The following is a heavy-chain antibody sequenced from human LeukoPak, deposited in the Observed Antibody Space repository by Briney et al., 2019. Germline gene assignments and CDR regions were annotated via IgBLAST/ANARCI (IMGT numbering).Heavy chain of an antibody. CDR3: TRDPRELDY. CDR2: ISGSNRDT. CDR1: GFTFSTYS. D-gene: IGHD5-24*01. J-gene: IGHJ4*02. V-gene: IGHV3-21*05. Sequence: GGSLRLSCAASGFTFSTYSMYWDRQAPGKGLEWVSYISGSNRDTNYADSVKGRFTISRDNAKNSLYLQMNSLRAEDTAVYYCTRDPRELDYWGQGTLVTVSS.